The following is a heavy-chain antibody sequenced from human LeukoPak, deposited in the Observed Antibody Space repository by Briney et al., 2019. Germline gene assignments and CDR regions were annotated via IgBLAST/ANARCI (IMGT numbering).Heavy chain of an antibody. CDR2: ISSGGSTI. CDR3: ARDPAGSSWFDF. CDR1: GLTFRSYE. D-gene: IGHD6-13*01. J-gene: IGHJ4*02. V-gene: IGHV3-48*03. Sequence: GGSLRLSCAASGLTFRSYEMNWVRQAPGKGLEWVSYISSGGSTIYYADSVKGRFTISRDNAKNSLYLQMNNLRAEDTALYYCARDPAGSSWFDFWGRGTLVTVSS.